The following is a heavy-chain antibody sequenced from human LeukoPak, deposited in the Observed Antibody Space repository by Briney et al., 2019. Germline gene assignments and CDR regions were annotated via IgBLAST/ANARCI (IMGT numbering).Heavy chain of an antibody. CDR1: GFTFSSYA. Sequence: GGSLRLSCAASGFTFSSYAMHWVRQAPGKGLEWVAVISYDGSNKYYADSVKGRFTISRDNSKNTLYLQMNSLRAEDTAVYYCARGPHPLLWLLPHYFDCWGQGTLVTVSS. CDR2: ISYDGSNK. CDR3: ARGPHPLLWLLPHYFDC. D-gene: IGHD3-22*01. J-gene: IGHJ4*02. V-gene: IGHV3-30-3*01.